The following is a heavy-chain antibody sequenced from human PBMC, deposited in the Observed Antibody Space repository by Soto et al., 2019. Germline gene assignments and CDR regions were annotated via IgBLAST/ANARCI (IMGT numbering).Heavy chain of an antibody. D-gene: IGHD3-16*01. CDR3: ARDGGTKDWFGP. CDR1: GYTFNNYG. V-gene: IGHV1-18*01. CDR2: ISAYNGNT. Sequence: GXSVKVSCKASGYTFNNYGISWVRQAPGQGLEWMGWISAYNGNTNYAQKFQGRVTMTTDRSTSTAHMELRSLRSDDTAVYYCARDGGTKDWFGPWGQGTLVTVSS. J-gene: IGHJ5*02.